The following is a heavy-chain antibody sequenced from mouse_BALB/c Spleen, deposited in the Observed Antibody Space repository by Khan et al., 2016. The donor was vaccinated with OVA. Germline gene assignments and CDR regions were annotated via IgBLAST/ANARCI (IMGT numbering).Heavy chain of an antibody. Sequence: QVQLKQSGPELVKPGASVKMSCKASEYTFTDYVMNWVKQRNGQGLEWIGQIYPGSGSTFYNEKFKGKATLTADRSSSTAYMQLSNLTSEDSAVYFCARAEWDVFAYWAQGTLVTVSA. CDR2: IYPGSGST. J-gene: IGHJ3*01. CDR1: EYTFTDYV. D-gene: IGHD4-1*01. V-gene: IGHV1-77*01. CDR3: ARAEWDVFAY.